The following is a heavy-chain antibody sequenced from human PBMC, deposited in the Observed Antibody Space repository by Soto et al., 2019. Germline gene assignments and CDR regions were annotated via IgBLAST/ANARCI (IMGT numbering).Heavy chain of an antibody. CDR1: GFTFSSYA. D-gene: IGHD3-22*01. J-gene: IGHJ2*01. CDR3: AKDVEYYESSGPGYFDR. CDR2: ISGSGGST. Sequence: PGGSLRLSCAASGFTFSSYAMSWVRQAPGKGLEWVSAISGSGGSTYYADSVKGRFTISRDNSKNTLYLQMNSLRAEDTAVYYCAKDVEYYESSGPGYFDRWGRGTLVTVSS. V-gene: IGHV3-23*01.